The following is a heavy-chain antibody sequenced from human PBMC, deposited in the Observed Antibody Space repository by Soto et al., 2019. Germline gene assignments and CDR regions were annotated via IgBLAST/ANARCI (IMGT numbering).Heavy chain of an antibody. V-gene: IGHV3-33*01. Sequence: QVQLVESGGGVVQPGTSLRLSCAASGFSFSSYGMHWVRQAPGKGLEWVAVVWYDGSNKYYADSVKGRFTISRDNSKNTLYLQMNSLRAEDTAVYYCARNPRPTYGDYADYWVQGTLVTVSS. CDR3: ARNPRPTYGDYADY. J-gene: IGHJ4*02. CDR1: GFSFSSYG. CDR2: VWYDGSNK. D-gene: IGHD4-17*01.